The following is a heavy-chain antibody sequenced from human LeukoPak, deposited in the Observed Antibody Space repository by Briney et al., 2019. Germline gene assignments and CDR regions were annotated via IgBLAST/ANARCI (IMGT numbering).Heavy chain of an antibody. Sequence: GESLNISCKGSGYIFTSYWIGWVRQMPGKGLEWMGIIYPGDSDTRYSPSFQGQVTISADKSISTAYLQWSSLKASDTAMYYCARLKDTAMAIFDYWGQGTLVTVSS. CDR3: ARLKDTAMAIFDY. D-gene: IGHD5-18*01. V-gene: IGHV5-51*03. CDR1: GYIFTSYW. CDR2: IYPGDSDT. J-gene: IGHJ4*02.